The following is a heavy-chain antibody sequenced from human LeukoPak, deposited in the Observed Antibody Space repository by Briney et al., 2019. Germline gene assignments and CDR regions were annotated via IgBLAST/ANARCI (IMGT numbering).Heavy chain of an antibody. CDR1: GGSISSYY. J-gene: IGHJ4*02. Sequence: SETLSLTCTVSGGSISSYYWSWIRQPPGKGLEWIGYIYYSGSTNYNPSLKSRVTISVDTSKNQFSLKLSSVTAADTAVYYCARHGRRVTSSLWDWGQGTLVTVSS. CDR2: IYYSGST. V-gene: IGHV4-59*08. CDR3: ARHGRRVTSSLWD. D-gene: IGHD3-16*01.